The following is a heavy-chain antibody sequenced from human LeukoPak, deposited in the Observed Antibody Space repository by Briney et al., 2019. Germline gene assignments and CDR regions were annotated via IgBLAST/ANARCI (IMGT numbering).Heavy chain of an antibody. Sequence: SQTLSLTCGISGDSVSSNSATWNWIRQSPSRGFEWLGRSNYRSKWSNDYAESGKGRITINPDTSKNQFSLQLSSVTPEDTAIYYCARDNKGIAVAAAFDIWGQGTMVSVS. CDR1: GDSVSSNSAT. CDR2: SNYRSKWSN. V-gene: IGHV6-1*01. CDR3: ARDNKGIAVAAAFDI. D-gene: IGHD6-19*01. J-gene: IGHJ3*02.